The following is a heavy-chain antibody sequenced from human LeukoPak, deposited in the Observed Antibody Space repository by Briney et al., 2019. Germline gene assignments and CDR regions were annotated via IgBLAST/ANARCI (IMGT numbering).Heavy chain of an antibody. D-gene: IGHD2-8*01. V-gene: IGHV4-34*01. Sequence: SETLSLTCAVYGGSFSGYYWSWIRQPPGKGLEWIGEINHSGSTNYNPSLKSRVTISVDTSKNQFSLKLSSVTAADTAVYYCARGEEDCTNGVCYTIGYYYMDVWGKGTTVTVSS. CDR2: INHSGST. CDR1: GGSFSGYY. J-gene: IGHJ6*03. CDR3: ARGEEDCTNGVCYTIGYYYMDV.